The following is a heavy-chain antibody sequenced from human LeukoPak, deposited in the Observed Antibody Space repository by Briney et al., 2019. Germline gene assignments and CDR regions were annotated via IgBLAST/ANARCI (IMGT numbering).Heavy chain of an antibody. CDR1: GFTFSSYS. J-gene: IGHJ4*02. CDR2: INNGSSYI. D-gene: IGHD6-13*01. CDR3: ARGRYSSSWYYFDY. V-gene: IGHV3-21*01. Sequence: PGGSLRLSCAASGFTFSSYSMNWVRQAPGKGLEWVSSINNGSSYIYYADSLKGRFTISRDNAKNSLYLQMNSLRAEDTAVYYCARGRYSSSWYYFDYWGQGTLVTVSS.